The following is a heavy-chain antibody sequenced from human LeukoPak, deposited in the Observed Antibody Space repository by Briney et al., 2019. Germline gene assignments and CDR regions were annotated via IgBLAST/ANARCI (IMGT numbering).Heavy chain of an antibody. D-gene: IGHD4-11*01. CDR3: AKDDYSTYGDAFDI. CDR1: GGSVSSGSYF. J-gene: IGHJ3*02. Sequence: SETLSLTCTVSGGSVSSGSYFWRWIRQPPGRGLEGIGYIYYSGSTNYNPSRKSRVTKSVDTSKNQSSLKLSSVPAADTAVYYCAKDDYSTYGDAFDIWGQGTMVTVSS. V-gene: IGHV4-61*01. CDR2: IYYSGST.